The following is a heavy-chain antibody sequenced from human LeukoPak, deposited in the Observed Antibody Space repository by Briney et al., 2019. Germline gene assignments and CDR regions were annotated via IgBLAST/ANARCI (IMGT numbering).Heavy chain of an antibody. CDR3: AKPHGSGYGPFDT. D-gene: IGHD3-22*01. CDR2: ISSSGGTT. CDR1: GFTFSSYA. V-gene: IGHV3-23*01. J-gene: IGHJ3*02. Sequence: GGSLRLSCAASGFTFSSYAVNWVRQAPGKGLEWVSAISSSGGTTYYADSVKGRFSISRDNSKNTLYLQMNSLRAEDTAVYYCAKPHGSGYGPFDTWGQGTMVTVSS.